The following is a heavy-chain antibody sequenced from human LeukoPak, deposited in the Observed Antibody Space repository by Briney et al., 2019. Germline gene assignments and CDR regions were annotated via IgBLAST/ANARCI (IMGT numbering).Heavy chain of an antibody. CDR1: GYSFTSYW. V-gene: IGHV5-51*01. J-gene: IGHJ4*02. CDR2: IYPGDSDT. D-gene: IGHD3-16*01. Sequence: GESLKISCKGSGYSFTSYWIAWVRQMPGKGLEWMGIIYPGDSDTRYSPSFQGQVTMSADKSISTAYLQWSSLKASDTAMYYCARQEASFGMRYFDSWGQGILVTVSS. CDR3: ARQEASFGMRYFDS.